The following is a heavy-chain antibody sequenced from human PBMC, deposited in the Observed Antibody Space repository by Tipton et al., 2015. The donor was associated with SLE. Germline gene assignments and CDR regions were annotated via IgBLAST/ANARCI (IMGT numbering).Heavy chain of an antibody. CDR1: GFIFSSYE. V-gene: IGHV3-48*03. CDR2: ISDSGSPI. CDR3: ARLVSLYGANYPPFDY. Sequence: QLVQSGGDLVQPGGSLRLSCEASGFIFSSYEMNWVRQAPGKGLEWISYISDSGSPIYYADSVMGRFTISRDNAKNLLYLQMNSLRAEDTAVYYCARLVSLYGANYPPFDYWGQGTLVTVSS. D-gene: IGHD4/OR15-4a*01. J-gene: IGHJ4*02.